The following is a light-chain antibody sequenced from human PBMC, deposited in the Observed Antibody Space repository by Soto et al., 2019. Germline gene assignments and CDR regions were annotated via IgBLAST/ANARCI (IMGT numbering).Light chain of an antibody. CDR3: QHYNYWPYT. V-gene: IGKV3-15*01. Sequence: EIVLTQSPAILSLSPGERATLSCRASQSVSSYLTWYQLKPGQAPRLLIYDASTRATGVPARFSGSGSGTDFTLTISSLQSEDFAVYYCQHYNYWPYTFGQGTKVDIK. CDR2: DAS. CDR1: QSVSSY. J-gene: IGKJ2*01.